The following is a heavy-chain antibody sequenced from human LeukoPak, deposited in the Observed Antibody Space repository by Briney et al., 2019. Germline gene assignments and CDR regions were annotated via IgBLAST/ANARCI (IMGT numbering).Heavy chain of an antibody. D-gene: IGHD3-10*01. CDR3: AKDLVTGSLDY. Sequence: GGSLRLSCATSGFTFTNYAMSWVRQAPGKGLEWVSAISGSASSTYYADSVKGRFTISRDNSKNTLYLQMNSLRADDTAIYYCAKDLVTGSLDYWGQGTLVTVSS. V-gene: IGHV3-23*01. CDR1: GFTFTNYA. CDR2: ISGSASST. J-gene: IGHJ4*02.